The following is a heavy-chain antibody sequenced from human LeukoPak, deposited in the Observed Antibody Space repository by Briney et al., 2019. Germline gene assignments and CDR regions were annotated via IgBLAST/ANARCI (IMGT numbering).Heavy chain of an antibody. V-gene: IGHV4-59*08. CDR3: ARHGPLYDIWSAQFYFDY. CDR1: GDSISTYY. D-gene: IGHD3-3*01. CDR2: IYFSGTT. Sequence: PSETLSLTCTVSGDSISTYYWSWIRQHPGKRLEWIGYIYFSGTTNYNPSLKSRVTISVDTSKNQFSLRLSSVTAADTAVYYCARHGPLYDIWSAQFYFDYWGQGTLVTVSS. J-gene: IGHJ4*02.